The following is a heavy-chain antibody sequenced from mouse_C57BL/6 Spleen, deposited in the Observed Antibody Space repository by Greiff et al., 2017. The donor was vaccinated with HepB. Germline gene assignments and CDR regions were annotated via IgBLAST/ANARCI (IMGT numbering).Heavy chain of an antibody. V-gene: IGHV10-1*01. Sequence: EVQLQESGGGLVQPKGSLKLSCAASGFSFNTYAMNWVRQAPGKGLEWVARIRSKSNNYATYYADSVKDRFTISRDDSESMLYLQMNNLKTEDTAMYYCVRWLLQAMDYWGQGTSVTVSS. J-gene: IGHJ4*01. CDR3: VRWLLQAMDY. D-gene: IGHD2-3*01. CDR2: IRSKSNNYAT. CDR1: GFSFNTYA.